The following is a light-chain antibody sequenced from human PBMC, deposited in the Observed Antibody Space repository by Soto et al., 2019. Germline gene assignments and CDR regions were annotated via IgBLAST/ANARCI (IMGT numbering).Light chain of an antibody. V-gene: IGKV3-20*01. CDR3: QQYGSSPPVYT. CDR1: QSVSSSE. J-gene: IGKJ2*01. CDR2: GAS. Sequence: NVLTQSPGTLSLSPGERATLSCRASQSVSSSELAWYQQKPGQALRLLIYGASIRATGIPDRFSGGGSGPDFTLTINRLEPEDFAVYYCQQYGSSPPVYTFGQGTKLEIK.